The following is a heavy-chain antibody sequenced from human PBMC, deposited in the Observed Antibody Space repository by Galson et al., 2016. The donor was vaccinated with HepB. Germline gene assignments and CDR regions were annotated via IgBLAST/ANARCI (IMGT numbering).Heavy chain of an antibody. CDR1: GFIFTTYW. J-gene: IGHJ5*02. D-gene: IGHD3-10*01. Sequence: QSGAEVKKPGESLKISCKGSGFIFTTYWIGWVRQMPGRGLEWMGIIYPGDSDTRYSPSFQGQVTISADNSINTAYLQWSSLKASDTAIYYCARQARITLVRGGWSSFDPCGQGTLVT. CDR3: ARQARITLVRGGWSSFDP. V-gene: IGHV5-51*01. CDR2: IYPGDSDT.